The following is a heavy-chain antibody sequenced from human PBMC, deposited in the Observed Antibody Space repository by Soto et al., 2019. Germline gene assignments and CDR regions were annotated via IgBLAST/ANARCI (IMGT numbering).Heavy chain of an antibody. J-gene: IGHJ5*02. CDR1: GGTFSSYA. Sequence: QVQLVQSGAEMKKPGSSVKVSCKASGGTFSSYAISWVRQAPGQGLEWMGGIIPIFGTANYAQKFQGRVTITADESTSTAYIELSSLRSEDTAVHYCARSDDCGGDCYGPPPWFDPWGQGTLVTVSS. V-gene: IGHV1-69*01. D-gene: IGHD2-21*02. CDR3: ARSDDCGGDCYGPPPWFDP. CDR2: IIPIFGTA.